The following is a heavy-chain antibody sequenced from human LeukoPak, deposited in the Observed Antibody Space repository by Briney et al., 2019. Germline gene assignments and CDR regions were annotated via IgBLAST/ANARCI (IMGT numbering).Heavy chain of an antibody. CDR1: GYTFTSYG. J-gene: IGHJ4*02. V-gene: IGHV1-18*01. CDR3: ARENWGSTIDY. Sequence: ASVKVSCKASGYTFTSYGISWVRQAPGQGLDWMGWISAYNGNTNYAQKLQGRVTKTADTSTSTAYWELRSLRSDDTAVYYCARENWGSTIDYWGQGTLVTVSS. CDR2: ISAYNGNT. D-gene: IGHD7-27*01.